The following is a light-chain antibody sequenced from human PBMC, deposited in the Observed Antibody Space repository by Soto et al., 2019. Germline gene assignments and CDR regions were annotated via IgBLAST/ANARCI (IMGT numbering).Light chain of an antibody. CDR3: SSYTTSNTRQIV. CDR2: DVS. V-gene: IGLV2-14*03. Sequence: QSALPQPASVSGSLGQWITLSCTGTTSDFGGYNFVSWYHHHPGKAPKLRIYDVSNRPSGVSNRFSGSKSGNTASLTISGLQPEDEADYYCSSYTTSNTRQIVFGTGTKVTVL. CDR1: TSDFGGYNF. J-gene: IGLJ1*01.